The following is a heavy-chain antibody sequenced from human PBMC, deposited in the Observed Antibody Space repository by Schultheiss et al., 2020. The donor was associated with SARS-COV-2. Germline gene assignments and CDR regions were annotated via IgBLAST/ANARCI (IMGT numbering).Heavy chain of an antibody. V-gene: IGHV3-21*04. CDR3: ARDGGSSWWHAS. D-gene: IGHD6-13*01. J-gene: IGHJ4*02. CDR1: GFTFSSYS. Sequence: GESLKISCAASGFTFSSYSMNWVRQAPGKGLEWVSSISSSSSYIYYADSVKGRFTISRDNAKNSLYLQMNSLRAEDTAVYYCARDGGSSWWHASWGQGTLVTVSS. CDR2: ISSSSSYI.